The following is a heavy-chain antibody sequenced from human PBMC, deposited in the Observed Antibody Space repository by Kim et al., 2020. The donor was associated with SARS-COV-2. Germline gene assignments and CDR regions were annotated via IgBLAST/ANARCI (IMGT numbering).Heavy chain of an antibody. V-gene: IGHV3-9*01. CDR1: GFTFDDYA. J-gene: IGHJ4*02. Sequence: GGSLRLSCAASGFTFDDYAMHWVRQAPGKGLEWVSVISWNSGSIGYADSVKGRFTISRDNAKNSLYLQMNSLRAEDTALYYCAKEGGYDRVFDYWGQGNLVTVSS. CDR3: AKEGGYDRVFDY. CDR2: ISWNSGSI. D-gene: IGHD5-12*01.